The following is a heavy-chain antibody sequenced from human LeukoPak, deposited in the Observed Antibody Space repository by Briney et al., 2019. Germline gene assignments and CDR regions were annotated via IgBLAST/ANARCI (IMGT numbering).Heavy chain of an antibody. J-gene: IGHJ4*02. CDR3: ARDGTTSDY. D-gene: IGHD1-1*01. CDR1: GFTVSSNY. CDR2: IYSGGST. V-gene: IGHV3-66*02. Sequence: GGSVKVSCEASGFTVSSNYMSWVRQAPGQGLEWVSVIYSGGSTYYADSVKGRFTISRDNSKNTLYLQMNSLRAEDTAVYYCARDGTTSDYWGQGTLVTVSS.